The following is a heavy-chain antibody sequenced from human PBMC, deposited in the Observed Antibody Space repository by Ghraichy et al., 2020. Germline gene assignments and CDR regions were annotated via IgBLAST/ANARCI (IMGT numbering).Heavy chain of an antibody. CDR1: GGSFSGYY. J-gene: IGHJ3*02. D-gene: IGHD2-21*02. Sequence: SETLSLTCAVYGGSFSGYYWSWIRQPPGKGLEWIGEINHSGSTNYNSSLKSRVTISVDTSKNQFSLKLSSVTAADTDVYYCARPPYCGGDCYSGAFEIWGQGTMVTVSS. V-gene: IGHV4-34*01. CDR2: INHSGST. CDR3: ARPPYCGGDCYSGAFEI.